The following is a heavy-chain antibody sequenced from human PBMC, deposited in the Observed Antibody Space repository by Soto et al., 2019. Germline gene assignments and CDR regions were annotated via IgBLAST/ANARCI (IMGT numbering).Heavy chain of an antibody. V-gene: IGHV4-31*03. D-gene: IGHD3-3*01. J-gene: IGHJ4*02. CDR1: GGSISGGTYY. CDR3: AREVNYGFWSGFYNVYFDQ. CDR2: IYFSGST. Sequence: PSETLSLTCTVSGGSISGGTYYWSWIRQHPGKGLEWIGYIYFSGSTYYNPSLKSRTTMSVDTSKNQFSLKLSSVTTADTAVFYCAREVNYGFWSGFYNVYFDQWGQGTQVTVSS.